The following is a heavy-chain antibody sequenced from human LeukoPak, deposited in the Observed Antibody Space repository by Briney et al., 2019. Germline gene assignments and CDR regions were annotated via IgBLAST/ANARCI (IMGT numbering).Heavy chain of an antibody. CDR2: INPNSGGT. J-gene: IGHJ4*02. CDR1: GYTFTGYY. CDR3: ARAGLIYYYDSSGYYLIDY. Sequence: GASVKVSCKASGYTFTGYYMHWVRQAPGQGLEWMGWINPNSGGTNYAQKLQGRVTMTTDTSTSTAYMELRSLRSDDTAVYYCARAGLIYYYDSSGYYLIDYWGQGTLVTVSS. V-gene: IGHV1-2*02. D-gene: IGHD3-22*01.